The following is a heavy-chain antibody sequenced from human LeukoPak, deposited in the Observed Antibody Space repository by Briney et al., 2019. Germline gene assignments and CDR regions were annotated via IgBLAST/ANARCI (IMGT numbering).Heavy chain of an antibody. Sequence: SVKVSCKASGYSFTSYGISWVRQAPGQGLEWMGGIIPIFGTANYAQKFQGRVTITADESTSTAYMELSSLRSEDTAVYYCARAGGSSSWYVRYYFDYWGQGTLVTVSS. V-gene: IGHV1-69*13. CDR3: ARAGGSSSWYVRYYFDY. CDR2: IIPIFGTA. J-gene: IGHJ4*02. CDR1: GYSFTSYG. D-gene: IGHD6-13*01.